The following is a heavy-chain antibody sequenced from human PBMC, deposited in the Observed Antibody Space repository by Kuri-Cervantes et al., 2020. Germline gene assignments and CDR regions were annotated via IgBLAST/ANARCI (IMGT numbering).Heavy chain of an antibody. CDR2: IIPILGIA. V-gene: IGHV1-69*04. J-gene: IGHJ2*01. CDR1: GYTFTGNY. Sequence: GGSLSLSCKASGYTFTGNYIHWVRQAPGQGLEWMGRIIPILGIANYAQKFQGRVTITADKSTSTAYMELSSLRSEDTAVYYCAREAGVKVRGVIIPRYFDLWGRGTLVTVSS. CDR3: AREAGVKVRGVIIPRYFDL. D-gene: IGHD3-10*01.